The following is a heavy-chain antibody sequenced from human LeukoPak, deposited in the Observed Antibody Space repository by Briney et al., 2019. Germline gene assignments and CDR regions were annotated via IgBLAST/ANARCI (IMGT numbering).Heavy chain of an antibody. CDR1: GGSISSSGYY. Sequence: SQTLSLTCTVSGGSISSSGYYWSWIRQRPGKGLEWVGYIYYNGNTYYNPSLKSRIAISVDTSENQFSLRLTSVTAADTAVYYCARDSGTVTHFDYWGQGTLVTVSS. V-gene: IGHV4-31*03. CDR2: IYYNGNT. D-gene: IGHD4-17*01. CDR3: ARDSGTVTHFDY. J-gene: IGHJ4*02.